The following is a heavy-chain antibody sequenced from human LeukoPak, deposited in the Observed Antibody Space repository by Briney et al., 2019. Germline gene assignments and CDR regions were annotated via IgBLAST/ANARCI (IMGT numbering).Heavy chain of an antibody. CDR2: MNPNSGNT. D-gene: IGHD4-23*01. CDR1: GYTFSSYD. J-gene: IGHJ6*03. V-gene: IGHV1-8*01. CDR3: ARGERWDYYYYYMDV. Sequence: ASVKVSCKASGYTFSSYDINWVRQATGQGLEWMGRMNPNSGNTGYAQKFQGRVTMTRSTSISTAYMELSSLRSEDTAVYYCARGERWDYYYYYMDVWGKGTTVTVSS.